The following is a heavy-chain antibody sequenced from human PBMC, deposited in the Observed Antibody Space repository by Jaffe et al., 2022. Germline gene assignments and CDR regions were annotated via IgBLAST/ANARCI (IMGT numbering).Heavy chain of an antibody. CDR3: AKQWQWRPGYAFDI. CDR2: ISYDGSNK. J-gene: IGHJ3*02. Sequence: QVQLVESGGGVVQPGRSLRLSCAASGFTFSSYGMHWVRQAPGKGLEWVAVISYDGSNKYYADSVKGRFTISRDNSKNTLYLQMNSLRAEDTAVYYCAKQWQWRPGYAFDIWGQGTMVTVSS. V-gene: IGHV3-30*18. D-gene: IGHD6-19*01. CDR1: GFTFSSYG.